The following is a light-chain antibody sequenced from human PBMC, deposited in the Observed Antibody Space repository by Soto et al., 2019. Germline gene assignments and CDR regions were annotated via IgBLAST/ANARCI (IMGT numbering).Light chain of an antibody. CDR3: QQYSNWPPLYT. V-gene: IGKV3-15*01. Sequence: EIVMTQSPATLSVSPGERATLSCRASQRVSSYLAGYQQKPGLPPRLLIYDASTRATGIPDRFSGSGSGRDFTLTVSSLQSADFAVYYCQQYSNWPPLYTFGRGTKREIK. CDR2: DAS. CDR1: QRVSSY. J-gene: IGKJ2*01.